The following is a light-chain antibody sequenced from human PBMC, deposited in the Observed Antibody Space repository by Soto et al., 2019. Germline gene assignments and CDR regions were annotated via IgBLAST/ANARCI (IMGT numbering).Light chain of an antibody. J-gene: IGKJ2*01. CDR1: QSISSE. CDR2: GAS. Sequence: EIVMTQSPATLSVSPGERVTLSCRASQSISSELAWYQQKPGQPPRLLIYGASTRATGVPARFTGSGSGSDFTLTISGLQPEDFAVYYCQQGHNWPLTFGQGTRLEI. V-gene: IGKV3-15*01. CDR3: QQGHNWPLT.